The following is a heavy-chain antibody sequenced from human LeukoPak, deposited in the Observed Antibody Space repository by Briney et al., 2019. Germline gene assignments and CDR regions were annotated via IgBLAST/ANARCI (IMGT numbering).Heavy chain of an antibody. CDR3: VRDDGNRTGSTYYDAFDI. CDR1: GFTFNKYW. CDR2: VNRDGNEK. J-gene: IGHJ3*02. D-gene: IGHD2/OR15-2a*01. Sequence: PGGSLRLSCVASGFTFNKYWMIWVRQAPGKGLEWVANVNRDGNEKHYVDSVEGRFAISRDNAKNSLYPQMNSLRNEDTAVYYCVRDDGNRTGSTYYDAFDIWGQGTLVTVSS. V-gene: IGHV3-7*03.